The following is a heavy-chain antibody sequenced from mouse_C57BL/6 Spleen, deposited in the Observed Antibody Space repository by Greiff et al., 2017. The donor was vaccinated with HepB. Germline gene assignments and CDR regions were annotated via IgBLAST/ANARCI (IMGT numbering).Heavy chain of an antibody. CDR1: GYTFTDYY. V-gene: IGHV1-26*01. Sequence: VQLQQSGPELVKPGASVKISCKASGYTFTDYYMNWVKQSHGKSLEWIGDINPNNGVTSYNQKFKGKATLTVDKSSSTAYMELRSLTSEDSAVYYCGRWLLLWYFEVWGTGTTVTVAS. CDR2: INPNNGVT. J-gene: IGHJ1*03. D-gene: IGHD2-3*01. CDR3: GRWLLLWYFEV.